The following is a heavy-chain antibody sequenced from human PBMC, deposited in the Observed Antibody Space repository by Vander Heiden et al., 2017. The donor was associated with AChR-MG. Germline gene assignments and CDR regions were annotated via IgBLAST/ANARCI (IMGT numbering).Heavy chain of an antibody. CDR1: GFTVSSNY. V-gene: IGHV3-53*02. J-gene: IGHJ6*02. Sequence: EVQLVETGGGLIHPGGSLRLSCAASGFTVSSNYMNWVRQAPGKGLEWVSVMYSGGSTYYADSVKGRFTISRDNSKNTLYLQMNSLRAEDTAVYFCARITVMVNFYYGMDVWGQGTTVTVSS. CDR2: MYSGGST. CDR3: ARITVMVNFYYGMDV. D-gene: IGHD5-18*01.